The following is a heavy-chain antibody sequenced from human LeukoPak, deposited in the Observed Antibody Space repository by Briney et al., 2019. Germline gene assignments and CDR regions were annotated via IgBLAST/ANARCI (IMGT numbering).Heavy chain of an antibody. CDR3: ARDDYGGNSSYYYGMDV. CDR2: IYYSGST. CDR1: GGSISSYY. J-gene: IGHJ6*02. D-gene: IGHD4-23*01. Sequence: SETLSLTCTVSGGSISSYYWSWIRQLPGKGLEWIGYIYYSGSTNYNPSLKSRVTISVDTSKNQFSLKLSSVTAADTAVYYCARDDYGGNSSYYYGMDVWGQGTTVTVSS. V-gene: IGHV4-59*01.